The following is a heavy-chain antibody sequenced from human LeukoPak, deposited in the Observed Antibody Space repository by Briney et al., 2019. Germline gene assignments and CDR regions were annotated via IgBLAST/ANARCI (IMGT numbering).Heavy chain of an antibody. CDR1: GYTFTSYA. CDR3: ARDSPYYYDSSGYYYGYFDY. Sequence: ASVKVSCKASGYTFTSYAMHWVRQAPGQRLEWMGWIHAGNGNAKYSQKFQGRVTITAGTSASTAYMELSSLRSEDTAVYYCARDSPYYYDSSGYYYGYFDYWGQGTLVTVSS. CDR2: IHAGNGNA. J-gene: IGHJ4*02. V-gene: IGHV1-3*01. D-gene: IGHD3-22*01.